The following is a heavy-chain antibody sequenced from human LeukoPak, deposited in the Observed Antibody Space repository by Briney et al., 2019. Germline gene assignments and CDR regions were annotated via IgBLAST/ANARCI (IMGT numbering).Heavy chain of an antibody. CDR1: GYTFTSYG. V-gene: IGHV1-18*01. CDR2: ISGYNGNT. CDR3: ARDTPFAGPGYGGNTALDI. Sequence: ASVKVSCKASGYTFTSYGISWVRQAPGQGLEWMGWISGYNGNTNYAEKVQGRVTMTKDTSTSTAYMEVRSLRSDDTAVYFCARDTPFAGPGYGGNTALDIWGQGTMVTVSS. J-gene: IGHJ3*02. D-gene: IGHD4-23*01.